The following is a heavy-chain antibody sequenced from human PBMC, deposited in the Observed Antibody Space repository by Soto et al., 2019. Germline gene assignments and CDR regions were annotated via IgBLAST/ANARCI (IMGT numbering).Heavy chain of an antibody. CDR1: GFTFSSYA. CDR3: AKGPPTYDSSGWDFQH. J-gene: IGHJ1*01. V-gene: IGHV3-23*01. Sequence: GGSLRLSCAASGFTFSSYAMSWVRQAPGKGLEWVSAISGSGGSTYYADSVKGRFTISRDNSKNTLYLQMNSLRAEDTAVYYCAKGPPTYDSSGWDFQHWGQGTLVTVSS. D-gene: IGHD3-22*01. CDR2: ISGSGGST.